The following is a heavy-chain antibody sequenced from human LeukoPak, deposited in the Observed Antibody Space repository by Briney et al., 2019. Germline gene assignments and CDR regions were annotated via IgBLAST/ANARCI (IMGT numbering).Heavy chain of an antibody. J-gene: IGHJ4*02. V-gene: IGHV4-34*01. Sequence: PSETLSLTCAVYGGSFSGYYWSWIRQPPGKGPEWIGEINHSGSTNYNPSLKSRVTISVDTSKNQFSLKPSSVTAADTAVYYCARGYSSSWYYYWGQGTLVTVSS. CDR1: GGSFSGYY. D-gene: IGHD6-13*01. CDR3: ARGYSSSWYYY. CDR2: INHSGST.